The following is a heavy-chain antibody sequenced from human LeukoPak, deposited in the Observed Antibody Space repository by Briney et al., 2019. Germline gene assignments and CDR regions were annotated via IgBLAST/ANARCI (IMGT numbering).Heavy chain of an antibody. CDR1: GFSFSTIY. CDR2: INVDGTAE. J-gene: IGHJ3*02. V-gene: IGHV3-7*03. Sequence: GGSLRLSCAASGFSFSTIYMSWVRQTPGQGLEWAANINVDGTAEYYVDSVKGRFTISRDKAKNSLYLQMNSLRAEDTAVYYCARDPYRFAFDIWGQGTVVLVSS. D-gene: IGHD1-26*01. CDR3: ARDPYRFAFDI.